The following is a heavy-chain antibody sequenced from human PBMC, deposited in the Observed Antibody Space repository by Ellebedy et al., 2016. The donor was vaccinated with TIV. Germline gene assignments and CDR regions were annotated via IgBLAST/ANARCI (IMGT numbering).Heavy chain of an antibody. CDR3: AREGYTRGNDAFDI. CDR1: GFSFSDYY. V-gene: IGHV3-11*01. D-gene: IGHD2-2*02. J-gene: IGHJ3*02. CDR2: ISDSGSST. Sequence: GESLKISXAASGFSFSDYYMAWFRQAPGKGLEYVSYISDSGSSTYFADSVKGRFTISRDNAKKSLYLQMNSLRAEDTAVYYCAREGYTRGNDAFDIWGQGTMVTVSS.